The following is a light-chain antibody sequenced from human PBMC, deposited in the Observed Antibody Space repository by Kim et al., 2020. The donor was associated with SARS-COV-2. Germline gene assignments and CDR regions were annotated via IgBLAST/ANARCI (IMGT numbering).Light chain of an antibody. CDR1: QSVSNNY. J-gene: IGKJ2*01. Sequence: LSPGERATLSCRASQSVSNNYLAWYQQKPGQAPRLLIYGASSRATDIPDRFSGSGSGTDFALTISRLEPEDFAVYYCQQYDISPQTFGQGTKLEI. V-gene: IGKV3-20*01. CDR3: QQYDISPQT. CDR2: GAS.